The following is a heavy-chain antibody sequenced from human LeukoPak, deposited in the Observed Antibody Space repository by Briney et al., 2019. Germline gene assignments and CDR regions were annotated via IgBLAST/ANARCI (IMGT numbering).Heavy chain of an antibody. Sequence: GASLKVSCKASGYTFTGYFMRWVRQAPGQGLEWMGWINPNSGGTNYAQKFQGRVTMTRDTSISTAYMELSRLRSDDTAVYYCAREDIVATLVDYWGQATLVAVSS. V-gene: IGHV1-2*02. J-gene: IGHJ4*02. D-gene: IGHD5-12*01. CDR1: GYTFTGYF. CDR2: INPNSGGT. CDR3: AREDIVATLVDY.